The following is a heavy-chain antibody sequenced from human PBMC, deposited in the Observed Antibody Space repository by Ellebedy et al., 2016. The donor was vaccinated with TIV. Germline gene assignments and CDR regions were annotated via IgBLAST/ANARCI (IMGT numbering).Heavy chain of an antibody. CDR3: ATTGNNWTGIFDY. D-gene: IGHD1-1*01. J-gene: IGHJ4*02. CDR1: GLTARSNF. CDR2: IYRDDNI. V-gene: IGHV3-66*01. Sequence: PGGSLRPSCAPAGLTARSNFMSWVRQAPGKGLECVSGIYRDDNIRYADSVRGRFTISRHDSKNTLYLQMNSLRAEDTGVYFCATTGNNWTGIFDYWGQGTQVTVSS.